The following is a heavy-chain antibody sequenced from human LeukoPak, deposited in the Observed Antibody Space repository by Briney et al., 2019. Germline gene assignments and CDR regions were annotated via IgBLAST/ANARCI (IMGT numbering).Heavy chain of an antibody. D-gene: IGHD1-26*01. V-gene: IGHV3-7*01. CDR3: ARELGSYEGGYYGMDV. J-gene: IGHJ6*02. CDR2: INEDGSEK. Sequence: GGSLRLSCAASEFPFGGFWMSWVGQAQGKGRGGVATINEDGSEKNYVESLKGRFTISRDNAKNSLYLQMNSLRAEDTALYYCARELGSYEGGYYGMDVWGQGTTVTVSS. CDR1: EFPFGGFW.